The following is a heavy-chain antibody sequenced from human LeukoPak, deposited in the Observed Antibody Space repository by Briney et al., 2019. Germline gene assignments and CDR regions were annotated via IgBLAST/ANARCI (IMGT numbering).Heavy chain of an antibody. CDR1: GFTFSSYA. D-gene: IGHD3-22*01. CDR2: ISGSGGST. V-gene: IGHV3-23*01. CDR3: AKNSLRNYDSSGYYY. Sequence: PGGSLRLSCAASGFTFSSYAMSWVRQAPGKGLEWVSAISGSGGSTYYADSVKGRFTISRDNSKNTLYLQMNSPRAEDTAVYYCAKNSLRNYDSSGYYYWGQGTLVTVSS. J-gene: IGHJ4*02.